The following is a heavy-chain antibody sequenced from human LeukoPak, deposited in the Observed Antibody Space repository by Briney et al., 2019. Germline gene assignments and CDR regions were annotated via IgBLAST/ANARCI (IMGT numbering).Heavy chain of an antibody. Sequence: SETLFLTCTVSGGSISSDYWSWIRQSPGKGLELIGSIYQSGTTFYNPSRKSRITVSRDTSKNQFSLKVTSVTDADTAAYYCTREEAATTVDYWGQGTLVTVSS. CDR3: TREEAATTVDY. D-gene: IGHD1-1*01. V-gene: IGHV4-59*12. CDR1: GGSISSDY. CDR2: IYQSGTT. J-gene: IGHJ4*02.